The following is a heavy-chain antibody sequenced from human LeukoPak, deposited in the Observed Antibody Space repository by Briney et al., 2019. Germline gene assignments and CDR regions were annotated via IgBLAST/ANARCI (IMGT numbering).Heavy chain of an antibody. CDR1: GFTFDEYA. J-gene: IGHJ4*02. CDR2: ISWNSAGI. V-gene: IGHV3-9*01. D-gene: IGHD5-12*01. CDR3: TKGKYYSGYDPREFDY. Sequence: GGSLRLSCAASGFTFDEYAMHWVRQAPGKGLEWVSGISWNSAGIGYADSVRGRFTISRDNAKNSLYLHMNSLRAEDTALYYCTKGKYYSGYDPREFDYWAREPWSPSPQ.